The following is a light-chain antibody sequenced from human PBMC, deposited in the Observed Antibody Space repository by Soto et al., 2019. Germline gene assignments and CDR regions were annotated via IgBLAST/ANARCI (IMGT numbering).Light chain of an antibody. CDR2: DVN. CDR1: SSDVGGYNY. J-gene: IGLJ1*01. Sequence: QSVLTQPHSVSGSPGQSVAISCSGTSSDVGGYNYVSWYQQHPGKAPKLIIFDVNKRPSGVPDRFSGSKSGSTASLTISGLRAEDEAVYYCCSYGGTFYVVGTGPKAPV. CDR3: CSYGGTFYV. V-gene: IGLV2-11*01.